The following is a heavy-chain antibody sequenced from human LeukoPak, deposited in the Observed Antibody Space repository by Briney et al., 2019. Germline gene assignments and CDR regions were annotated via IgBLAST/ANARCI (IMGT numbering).Heavy chain of an antibody. CDR3: ARDFEGLGEWSHPYYMDV. Sequence: ASVKVSCKASGFTFTSSAIRWVRQAPGQGLEWMGWIGAYNGNTNYAQKFQGRVTMTTDTSTSTAYMELRSLRSDDTAVYYCARDFEGLGEWSHPYYMDVWGKGTTVTVSS. V-gene: IGHV1-18*01. CDR2: IGAYNGNT. D-gene: IGHD3-16*01. CDR1: GFTFTSSA. J-gene: IGHJ6*03.